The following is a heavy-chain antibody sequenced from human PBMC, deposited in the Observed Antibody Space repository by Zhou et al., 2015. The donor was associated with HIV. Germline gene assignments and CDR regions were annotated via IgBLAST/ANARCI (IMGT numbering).Heavy chain of an antibody. CDR3: ARATTPQPSLSSFLT. CDR1: GGTFSSYG. Sequence: QVQLVQSGAEVKKPGSSVKVSCRAFGGTFSSYGISWVRQAPGQGPEWMGGIIPLFPTPNYAETFQGRLTITADRSSGTAYMELTRLTSDDTAVYYCARATTPQPSLSSFLTWGQGTLISVSS. V-gene: IGHV1-69*06. D-gene: IGHD1-1*01. J-gene: IGHJ1*01. CDR2: IIPLFPTP.